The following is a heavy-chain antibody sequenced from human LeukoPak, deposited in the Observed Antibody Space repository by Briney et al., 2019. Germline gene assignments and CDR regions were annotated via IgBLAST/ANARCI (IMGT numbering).Heavy chain of an antibody. D-gene: IGHD3-10*01. CDR1: GYSISSGYY. CDR2: IYHSGST. V-gene: IGHV4-38-2*02. CDR3: ARGGWSAFDI. J-gene: IGHJ3*02. Sequence: PSETLSLTCTVSGYSISSGYYWGWIRQPPGKGLEWIGSIYHSGSTYYNPSLKSRVTISVDTSKNQFSLKLSSVTAADTAVYYCARGGWSAFDIWGQGTMVTVSS.